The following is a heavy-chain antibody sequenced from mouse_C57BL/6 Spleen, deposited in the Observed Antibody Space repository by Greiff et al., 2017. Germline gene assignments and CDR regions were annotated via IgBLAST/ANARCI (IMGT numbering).Heavy chain of an antibody. CDR3: ARTGRRSFDY. CDR1: GYTFTSYW. V-gene: IGHV1-64*01. J-gene: IGHJ2*01. Sequence: QVQLQQSGAELVKPGASVKLSCKASGYTFTSYWMHWVKQRPGQGLEWIGMIHPNSGSTNYNEKFKSKATLTVDKSSSTAYMQLSSLTSEDSAVYYCARTGRRSFDYWGQGTTLTVSS. CDR2: IHPNSGST. D-gene: IGHD4-1*01.